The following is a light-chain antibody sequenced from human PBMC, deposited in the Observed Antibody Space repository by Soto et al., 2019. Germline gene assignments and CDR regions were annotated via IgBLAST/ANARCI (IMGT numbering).Light chain of an antibody. CDR3: QSYDSSLSGYV. V-gene: IGLV1-40*01. J-gene: IGLJ1*01. Sequence: QSVLTQPPSVSGAPGQRVTISCTGSSSNIGAGYDVHWYQQLPGTAPKLLIYANSIRPSGVPGRFSGSKSGTSASLAITGLQAEDEGDYYCQSYDSSLSGYVFGTGTKLTV. CDR2: ANS. CDR1: SSNIGAGYD.